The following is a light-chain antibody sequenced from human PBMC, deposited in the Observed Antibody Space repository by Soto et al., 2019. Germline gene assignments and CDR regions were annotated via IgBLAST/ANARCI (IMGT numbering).Light chain of an antibody. V-gene: IGKV3-15*01. CDR2: GAS. J-gene: IGKJ1*01. CDR3: QQYNNWPPWT. CDR1: HIVSIN. Sequence: EIVMTQSPATLSVSPGERATISCRASHIVSINLAWYQQKPCQAPRLLIYGASTRATGIPSRFSGSWSGTEFTLTISILQSEDFAVYYCQQYNNWPPWTFGQGTKVDIK.